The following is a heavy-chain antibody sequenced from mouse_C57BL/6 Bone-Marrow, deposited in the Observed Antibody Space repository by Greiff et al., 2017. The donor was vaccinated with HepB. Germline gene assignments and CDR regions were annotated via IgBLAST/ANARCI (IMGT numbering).Heavy chain of an antibody. CDR3: VRPTAQATDYAMDY. J-gene: IGHJ4*01. CDR1: GFSFNTYA. Sequence: EVQRVESGGGLVQPKGSLKLSCAASGFSFNTYAMNWVRQAPGKGLEWVARIRSKSNNYATYYADSVKDRFTISRDDSESMLYLQMNNLKTEDTAMYYCVRPTAQATDYAMDYWGQGTSVTVSS. CDR2: IRSKSNNYAT. V-gene: IGHV10-1*01. D-gene: IGHD3-2*02.